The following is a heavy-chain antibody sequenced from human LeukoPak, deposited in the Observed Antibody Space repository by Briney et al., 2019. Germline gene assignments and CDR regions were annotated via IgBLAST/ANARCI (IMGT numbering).Heavy chain of an antibody. CDR3: ARDHSSNSFLSRDPRIAAAGTFDY. J-gene: IGHJ4*02. D-gene: IGHD6-13*01. Sequence: ASVKVSCKASGYTFTSYGISWVRQAPGQGLEWMGWISAYNGNTNYAQKLQGRVTMTTDISTSTAYMELRSLRSDDTAVYYCARDHSSNSFLSRDPRIAAAGTFDYWGQGTLVTVSS. V-gene: IGHV1-18*01. CDR2: ISAYNGNT. CDR1: GYTFTSYG.